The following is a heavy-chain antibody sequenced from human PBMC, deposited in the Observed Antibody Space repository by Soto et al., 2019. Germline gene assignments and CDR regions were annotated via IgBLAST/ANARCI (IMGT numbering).Heavy chain of an antibody. D-gene: IGHD3-22*01. CDR2: IKSKTDGGTT. V-gene: IGHV3-15*07. J-gene: IGHJ3*02. Sequence: PGGSLRLSCAASGFTFSNAWMNWVRQAPGKGLEWVGRIKSKTDGGTTDYAAPVKGRFTISRDDSKNTLYLQMNSLKTEDTAVYYCTTVPYDSSGYYLAHDAFDIWGQGTMVTVSS. CDR3: TTVPYDSSGYYLAHDAFDI. CDR1: GFTFSNAW.